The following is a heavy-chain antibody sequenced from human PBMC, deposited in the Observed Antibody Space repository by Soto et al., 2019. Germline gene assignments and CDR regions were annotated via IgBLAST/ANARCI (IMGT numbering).Heavy chain of an antibody. Sequence: EVQLLESGGGLVQPGGSLRLSCAASGFTFSSYAMSWVRQAPGKGLEWVSAISGSGGSTYYTDSVKGRFTISRDNSKNTLYLQMNSLRAEDTAVYYCAKDLNHIVVVPAANYWGQGTLVTVSS. J-gene: IGHJ4*02. CDR1: GFTFSSYA. CDR3: AKDLNHIVVVPAANY. D-gene: IGHD2-2*01. CDR2: ISGSGGST. V-gene: IGHV3-23*01.